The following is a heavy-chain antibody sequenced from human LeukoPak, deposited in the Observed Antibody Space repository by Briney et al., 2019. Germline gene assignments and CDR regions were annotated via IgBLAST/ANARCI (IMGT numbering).Heavy chain of an antibody. V-gene: IGHV3-23*01. Sequence: GGSLRLSCAASGFTFSDYAMTWVRQAPGKGLEWVATISGSGAMTYYADSVKGRFTVSGDHTKNTLYLQMSSLTAADTAVYYCAKDRSIGTYYTFDHWGQGTLVIVSS. D-gene: IGHD1-26*01. J-gene: IGHJ4*02. CDR2: ISGSGAMT. CDR3: AKDRSIGTYYTFDH. CDR1: GFTFSDYA.